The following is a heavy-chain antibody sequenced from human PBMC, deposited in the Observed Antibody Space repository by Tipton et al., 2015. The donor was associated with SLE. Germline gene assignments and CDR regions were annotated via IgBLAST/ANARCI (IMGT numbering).Heavy chain of an antibody. V-gene: IGHV4-59*01. CDR3: ARGYCTGGGCQLMYFDL. CDR2: IYYRGST. J-gene: IGHJ2*01. CDR1: GGSINSYY. D-gene: IGHD2-8*02. Sequence: TLSLTCTVSGGSINSYYWSWIRQPPGKGLEWIGYIYYRGSTIYNPSLKSRVTISVDTSKNQFSLKLNSVTAADTAVYYCARGYCTGGGCQLMYFDLWGRGTLVTVSS.